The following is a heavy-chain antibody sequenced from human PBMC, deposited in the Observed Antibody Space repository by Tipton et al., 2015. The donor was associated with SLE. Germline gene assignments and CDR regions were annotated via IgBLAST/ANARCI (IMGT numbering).Heavy chain of an antibody. V-gene: IGHV3-48*04. CDR3: AREYSYGYGGGYYYYYGMDV. J-gene: IGHJ6*02. CDR1: GFTFSSYS. CDR2: ISSSGSTI. Sequence: SLRLSCAASGFTFSSYSMNWVRQAPGKGLEWVSYISSSGSTIYYADSVKGRFTISRDNAKNSLYLQMNSLRAEDTAVYYCAREYSYGYGGGYYYYYGMDVWGQGTTVTVSS. D-gene: IGHD5-18*01.